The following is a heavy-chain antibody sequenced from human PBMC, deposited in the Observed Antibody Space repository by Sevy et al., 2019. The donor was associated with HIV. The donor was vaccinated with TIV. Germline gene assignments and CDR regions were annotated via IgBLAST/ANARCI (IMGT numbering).Heavy chain of an antibody. D-gene: IGHD5-12*01. Sequence: GGSLRLSCAASGFTFSSYSMNWVRQAPGKGLEWVSSISSSSSYIYYADSVKGRFTISRDNAKNSLYLQMNSLRAEDTAVYYCARCRVGGYGRGFDYWGQGTLVTVSS. CDR3: ARCRVGGYGRGFDY. CDR1: GFTFSSYS. CDR2: ISSSSSYI. J-gene: IGHJ4*02. V-gene: IGHV3-21*01.